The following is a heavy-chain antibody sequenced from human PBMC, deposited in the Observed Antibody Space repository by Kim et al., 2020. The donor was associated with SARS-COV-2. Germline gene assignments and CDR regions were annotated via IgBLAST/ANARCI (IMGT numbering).Heavy chain of an antibody. CDR3: ARGREYSSSSRPPHAFDI. Sequence: SETLSLTCAVSGGSISSGGYSWSWIRQPPGKGLEWIGYIYHSGSTYYNPSLKSRVTISVDRSKNQFSLKLSSVTAADTAVYYCARGREYSSSSRPPHAFDIWGQGTMVTVSS. D-gene: IGHD6-6*01. V-gene: IGHV4-30-2*01. CDR1: GGSISSGGYS. CDR2: IYHSGST. J-gene: IGHJ3*02.